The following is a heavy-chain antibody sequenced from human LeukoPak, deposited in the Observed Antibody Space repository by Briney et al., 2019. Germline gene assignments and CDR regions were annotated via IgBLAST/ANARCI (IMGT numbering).Heavy chain of an antibody. V-gene: IGHV4-38-2*02. CDR2: IYHSGST. CDR1: GYSISSGYF. J-gene: IGHJ4*02. D-gene: IGHD1-26*01. Sequence: SETLSLTCTVSGYSISSGYFWGWVRQPPGKGLEWIGSIYHSGSTYYNPSLKSRVTISVDTSKNQFSLKLSSVTAADTAVVYCARLNSGSYPYFDYWSQGTLVTVSS. CDR3: ARLNSGSYPYFDY.